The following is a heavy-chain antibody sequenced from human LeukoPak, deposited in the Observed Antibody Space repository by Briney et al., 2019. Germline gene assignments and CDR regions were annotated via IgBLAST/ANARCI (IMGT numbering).Heavy chain of an antibody. D-gene: IGHD3-3*01. CDR2: ISGSGGST. CDR3: AKDGYYDFWSGYYGFDY. CDR1: GFTFSSYA. Sequence: PGGSLRLSCAASGFTFSSYAMSWVRQAPGKGLEWVSAISGSGGSTYYADSVKGRFTISRDNSKNTLYLQMNSLRAEDTAVYYCAKDGYYDFWSGYYGFDYWGQGTLVTVSS. J-gene: IGHJ4*02. V-gene: IGHV3-23*01.